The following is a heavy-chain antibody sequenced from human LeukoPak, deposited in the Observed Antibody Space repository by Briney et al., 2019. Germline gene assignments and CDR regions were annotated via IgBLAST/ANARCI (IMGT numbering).Heavy chain of an antibody. J-gene: IGHJ4*02. CDR1: GYTFTSYG. V-gene: IGHV1-18*01. CDR2: ISAYNGNT. CDR3: ARGWVRSGSYLIHFDY. Sequence: GASVKVSCKASGYTFTSYGISWVRQAPGQGLEWMGWISAYNGNTNYAQRLQGRVTMTTDTSTSTAYMELRSLRSDDTAVYYCARGWVRSGSYLIHFDYWGQGTLVTVSS. D-gene: IGHD3-10*01.